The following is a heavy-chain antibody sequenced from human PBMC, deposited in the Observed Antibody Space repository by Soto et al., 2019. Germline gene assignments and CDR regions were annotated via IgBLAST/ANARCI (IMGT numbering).Heavy chain of an antibody. CDR3: ARLIYDSRLNYLYFDS. Sequence: SETLSLTCDVSGVSISSGNWLSWFLQPPWKELEWIGEVYRDGSANYHPSLERRVTISVDTAKNQFSLRLSSVTAADTAIYYCARLIYDSRLNYLYFDSWGQGMLVTVSS. V-gene: IGHV4-4*02. J-gene: IGHJ4*02. D-gene: IGHD3-22*01. CDR2: VYRDGSA. CDR1: GVSISSGNW.